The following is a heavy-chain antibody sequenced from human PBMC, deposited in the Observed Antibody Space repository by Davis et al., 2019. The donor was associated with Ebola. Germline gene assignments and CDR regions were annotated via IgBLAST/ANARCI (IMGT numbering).Heavy chain of an antibody. CDR1: GFTFEDYG. CDR3: ARGQLAFDY. J-gene: IGHJ4*02. CDR2: SNWNGGTT. V-gene: IGHV3-20*04. D-gene: IGHD1-1*01. Sequence: PGGSLRLSCAASGFTFEDYGMSWVRQAPGKGLEWVSGSNWNGGTTAYGDSVRGRFTISRDNAKNSLFLQMNRLRAEDTAFYYCARGQLAFDYWGQGILVTVSS.